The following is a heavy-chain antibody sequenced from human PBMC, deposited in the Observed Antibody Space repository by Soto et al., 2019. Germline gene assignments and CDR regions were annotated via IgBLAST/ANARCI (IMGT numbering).Heavy chain of an antibody. D-gene: IGHD3-9*01. V-gene: IGHV6-1*01. CDR1: GDSVSSNSAA. CDR2: TYYRSKWYN. J-gene: IGHJ6*02. CDR3: ARTGGVYYDILTGYYTRGLGMDV. Sequence: SQTLSLTCAISGDSVSSNSAAWNWIRQSPSRGLEWLGRTYYRSKWYNDYAVSVKSRITTNPDTSKNQFSLQLNSVTPEDTAVYYCARTGGVYYDILTGYYTRGLGMDVWGQGTTVTVSS.